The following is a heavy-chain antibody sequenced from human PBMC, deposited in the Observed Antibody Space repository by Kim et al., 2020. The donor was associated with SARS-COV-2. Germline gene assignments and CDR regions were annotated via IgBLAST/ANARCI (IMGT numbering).Heavy chain of an antibody. D-gene: IGHD3-10*01. CDR3: ARIIRRHGITMVRGVIANYYFDY. V-gene: IGHV4-59*01. J-gene: IGHJ4*02. Sequence: SETLSLTCTVSGGSISSYYWSWIRQPPGKGLEWVGYIYYSGSTNYNPSLKSRLTISVDTSKNQFSLKLSSVTAADTAVYYCARIIRRHGITMVRGVIANYYFDYWGQGTLVTVSS. CDR1: GGSISSYY. CDR2: IYYSGST.